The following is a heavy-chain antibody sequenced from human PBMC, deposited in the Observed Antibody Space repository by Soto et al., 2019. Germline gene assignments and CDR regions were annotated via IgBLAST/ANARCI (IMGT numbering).Heavy chain of an antibody. CDR3: ARPRSRSGSPHTFDY. CDR2: IIPIFGTA. Sequence: SVKVSCKASGGTFSSYAISWVRQAPGQGLEWMGGIIPIFGTANYAQKFQGRVTITADESTSTAYMELSSLRSEDTAVYYCARPRSRSGSPHTFDYWGQGTLVTVSS. CDR1: GGTFSSYA. D-gene: IGHD6-19*01. V-gene: IGHV1-69*13. J-gene: IGHJ4*02.